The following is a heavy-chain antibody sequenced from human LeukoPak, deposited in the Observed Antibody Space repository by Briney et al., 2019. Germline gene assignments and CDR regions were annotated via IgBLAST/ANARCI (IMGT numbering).Heavy chain of an antibody. D-gene: IGHD1-26*01. CDR1: GGTFSSYA. J-gene: IGHJ3*02. CDR2: IIPIFGTA. V-gene: IGHV1-69*05. CDR3: ARDLVGGIVGATTHNAFDI. Sequence: ASVKVSCKASGGTFSSYAISWVRQAPGQGLEWMGGIIPIFGTANYAQKFQGRVTITTDESTSTAYMELSSLRSEDTAVYYCARDLVGGIVGATTHNAFDIWGQGTMVTVSS.